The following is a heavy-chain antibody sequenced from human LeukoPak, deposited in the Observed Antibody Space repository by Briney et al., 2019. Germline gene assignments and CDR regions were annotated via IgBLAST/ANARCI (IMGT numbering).Heavy chain of an antibody. V-gene: IGHV3-23*01. D-gene: IGHD3-22*01. CDR1: GFTFSSYA. CDR2: ISGSGGST. J-gene: IGHJ4*02. CDR3: AVPPGHSSGYYGWYFDY. Sequence: PGGSLRLSCAASGFTFSSYAMSWVRQAPGKGLEWVSAISGSGGSTYYADSVKGRFTISRDNSKNTLYLQMNSLRAEDTAVYYCAVPPGHSSGYYGWYFDYWGQGTLVTVSS.